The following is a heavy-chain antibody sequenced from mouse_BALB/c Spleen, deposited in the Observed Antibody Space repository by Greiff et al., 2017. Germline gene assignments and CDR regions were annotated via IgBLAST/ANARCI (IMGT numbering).Heavy chain of an antibody. D-gene: IGHD1-1*02. CDR2: INPSNGRT. CDR3: ARYYGRYFDV. V-gene: IGHV1S81*02. CDR1: GYTFTSYW. Sequence: QVQLKQPGAELVKPGASVKLSCKASGYTFTSYWMHWVKQRPGQGLEWIGEINPSNGRTNYNEKFKSKATLTVDKSSSTAYMQLSSLTSEDSAVYYCARYYGRYFDVWGAGTTVTVSS. J-gene: IGHJ1*01.